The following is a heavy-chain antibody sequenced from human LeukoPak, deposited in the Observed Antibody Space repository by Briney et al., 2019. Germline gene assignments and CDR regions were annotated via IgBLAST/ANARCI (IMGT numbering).Heavy chain of an antibody. CDR3: AKGPDCSSTSCYARRFSFAY. V-gene: IGHV3-23*01. J-gene: IGHJ4*02. CDR2: ISGSGGST. D-gene: IGHD2-2*01. Sequence: GGSLRLSCAASGFTFSSYAMSWVRQAPGKGLEWVSAISGSGGSTYYADSVKGRFTISRDNSKNTLYLQMNRLRAEDTAVYYCAKGPDCSSTSCYARRFSFAYWGQGTLVTVSS. CDR1: GFTFSSYA.